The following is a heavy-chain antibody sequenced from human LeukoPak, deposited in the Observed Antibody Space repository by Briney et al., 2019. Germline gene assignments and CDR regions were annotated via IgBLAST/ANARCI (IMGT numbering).Heavy chain of an antibody. D-gene: IGHD2-2*01. Sequence: PGGSLRLSCAASGFTFSSYAMHWVRQAPGKGLEWVAVIWYDGSNKYYADSVKGRFTISRDNSKNTLYLQMNSLRAEGTAVYYCARDVVVVPAANWFDPWGQGTLVTVSS. V-gene: IGHV3-33*08. CDR2: IWYDGSNK. CDR3: ARDVVVVPAANWFDP. CDR1: GFTFSSYA. J-gene: IGHJ5*02.